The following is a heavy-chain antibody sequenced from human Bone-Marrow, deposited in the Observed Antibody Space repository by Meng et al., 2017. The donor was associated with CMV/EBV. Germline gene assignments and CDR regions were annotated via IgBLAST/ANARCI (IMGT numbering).Heavy chain of an antibody. CDR2: ISYDGNKK. V-gene: IGHV3-30*04. CDR3: ARGPWDVWSGYYVDY. CDR1: GFTFSSYA. Sequence: GESLKISCAASGFTFSSYAVHWVRQAPGKGLEWVAVISYDGNKKYYADSGKGRFTISRDNSKNTLYLQMNSLRAEDTAVYYCARGPWDVWSGYYVDYWGQGTLVTVSS. J-gene: IGHJ4*02. D-gene: IGHD3-3*01.